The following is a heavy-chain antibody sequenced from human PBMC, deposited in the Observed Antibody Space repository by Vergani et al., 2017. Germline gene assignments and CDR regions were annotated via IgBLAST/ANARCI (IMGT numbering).Heavy chain of an antibody. CDR1: GGTFSSYA. V-gene: IGHV1-69*01. CDR3: ASGDYDFWSGYYIEYFQH. J-gene: IGHJ1*01. D-gene: IGHD3-3*01. Sequence: QVQLVQSGAEVKKPGSSVKVSCKASGGTFSSYAISWVRQAPGQGLEWMGGIIPIFGTANYAQKFQGRVTITADESTSTAYMELSRLRSDDTAVYYCASGDYDFWSGYYIEYFQHWGQGTLVTVSS. CDR2: IIPIFGTA.